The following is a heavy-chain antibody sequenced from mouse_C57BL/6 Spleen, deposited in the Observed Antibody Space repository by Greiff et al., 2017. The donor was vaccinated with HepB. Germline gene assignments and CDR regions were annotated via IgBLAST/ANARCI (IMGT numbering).Heavy chain of an antibody. V-gene: IGHV14-4*01. Sequence: VQLKQSGAELVRPGASVKLSCTASGFNIKDDYMHWVKQRPEQGLEWIGWIDPENGDTEYASKFQGKATITADTSSNTAYLQLSSLTSEDTAVYYCTTNWVYYCDYWGQGTTLTVSS. D-gene: IGHD4-1*01. CDR2: IDPENGDT. CDR3: TTNWVYYCDY. CDR1: GFNIKDDY. J-gene: IGHJ2*01.